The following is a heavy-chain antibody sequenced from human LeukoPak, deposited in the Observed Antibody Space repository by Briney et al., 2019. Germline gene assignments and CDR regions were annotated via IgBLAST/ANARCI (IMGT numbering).Heavy chain of an antibody. Sequence: GGSLRLSCAASGFTFSSYAMSWVRQAPGKGLEWVSGISGSGGSTYYADSVKGRFTISRDNSKNTLYLQMNSLRAEDTAVYHCLRYFDWLFDYWGQGTLVTVSS. CDR3: LRYFDWLFDY. D-gene: IGHD3-9*01. V-gene: IGHV3-23*01. CDR2: ISGSGGST. CDR1: GFTFSSYA. J-gene: IGHJ4*02.